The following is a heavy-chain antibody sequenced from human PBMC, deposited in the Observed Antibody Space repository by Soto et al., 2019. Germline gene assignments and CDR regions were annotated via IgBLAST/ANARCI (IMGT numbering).Heavy chain of an antibody. V-gene: IGHV1-3*01. CDR2: INAGNGNT. CDR1: GYTFTSYS. Sequence: GASVKVSCKSSGYTFTSYSMHWVRQAPGQRLECMGWINAGNGNTKYSQKFQGRVTITRDTSASTAYMELSSLRSEDTAVYYCARERGRQYYGSGSYYRSLAPWFDPWGQGTLVTVSS. CDR3: ARERGRQYYGSGSYYRSLAPWFDP. J-gene: IGHJ5*02. D-gene: IGHD3-10*01.